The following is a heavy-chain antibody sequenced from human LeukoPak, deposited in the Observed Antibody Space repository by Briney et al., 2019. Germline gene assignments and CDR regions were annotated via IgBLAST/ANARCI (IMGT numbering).Heavy chain of an antibody. D-gene: IGHD1-26*01. V-gene: IGHV5-51*01. CDR3: ARRLSGSYSALDI. CDR1: GCSFTSYW. Sequence: GESLKISCKGSGCSFTSYWIGWVRQMPGKGLEWMGIIYPGDSDTRYSPSFQGQVTISADKSISTAYLQWSSLKTSDTAIYYCARRLSGSYSALDIWGQGTTVTVSS. CDR2: IYPGDSDT. J-gene: IGHJ3*02.